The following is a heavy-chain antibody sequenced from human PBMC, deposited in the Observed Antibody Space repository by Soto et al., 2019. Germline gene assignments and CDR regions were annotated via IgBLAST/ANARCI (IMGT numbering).Heavy chain of an antibody. CDR3: ARVMYYYDSSGYYGMDY. J-gene: IGHJ4*02. V-gene: IGHV1-69*01. CDR1: GGTFSSYA. D-gene: IGHD3-22*01. CDR2: IIPIFGTA. Sequence: QVQLVQSGAEVKKPGSSVKVSCKASGGTFSSYAISWVRQAPGQGLEWMGGIIPIFGTANYAQKFQGRVTITADESTSTGYMEQSSLRSEDTAVYYCARVMYYYDSSGYYGMDYWGQGTLVTVSS.